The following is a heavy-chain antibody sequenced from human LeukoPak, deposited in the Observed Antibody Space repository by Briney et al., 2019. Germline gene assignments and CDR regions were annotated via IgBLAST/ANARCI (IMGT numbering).Heavy chain of an antibody. CDR2: ISSSSSYI. D-gene: IGHD3-10*01. J-gene: IGHJ6*03. CDR1: GFTFSSYS. V-gene: IGHV3-21*01. Sequence: GGSLRLSCAASGFTFSSYSMNWVRQAPGKGLEWVSSISSSSSYIYYADSVKGRFTISRDNAKNSLYLQMNSLRAEDTAVYYCARIRGSGSYYFAYYYYYMDVWGKGTTVTVSS. CDR3: ARIRGSGSYYFAYYYYYMDV.